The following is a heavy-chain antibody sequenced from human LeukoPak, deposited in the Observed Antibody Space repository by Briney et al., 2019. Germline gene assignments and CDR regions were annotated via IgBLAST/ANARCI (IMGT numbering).Heavy chain of an antibody. CDR1: ILTHKRHY. V-gene: IGHV3-53*01. D-gene: IGHD3-10*01. CDR3: ARISGGIIDI. Sequence: SGGSQRLSCTASILTHKRHYMTWARQAQGTGLEWVSLIYSGETTYYADSVKGRFTISRDKSQNILYLQMNRLRVEDTAVYYCARISGGIIDIWGQGTTVTVYS. J-gene: IGHJ3*02. CDR2: IYSGETT.